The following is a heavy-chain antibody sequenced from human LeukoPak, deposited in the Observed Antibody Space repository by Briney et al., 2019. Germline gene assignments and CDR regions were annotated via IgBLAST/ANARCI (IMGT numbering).Heavy chain of an antibody. D-gene: IGHD4-23*01. CDR2: ISAYSGNT. J-gene: IGHJ4*02. V-gene: IGHV1-18*01. CDR1: GYTFTSYG. CDR3: ARDLLESRWYYPLGVDY. Sequence: ASVKVSCKASGYTFTSYGISWVRQAPGQGLEWMGWISAYSGNTNYAQKLQGRVTMTTDTSTSTAYMELRSLRSDDTAVYYCARDLLESRWYYPLGVDYWGQGTLVTVSS.